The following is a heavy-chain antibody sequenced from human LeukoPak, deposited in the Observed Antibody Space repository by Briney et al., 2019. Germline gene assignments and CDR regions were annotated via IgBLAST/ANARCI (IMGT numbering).Heavy chain of an antibody. Sequence: GGSLRLSRAASGFTFSSYSMNWVRQAPGKGLEWVSYISSSSSTIYYADSVKGRFTISRDNAKNSLYLQMNSLRAEDTAVYYCARGSYWALYWGQGTLVTVSS. CDR2: ISSSSSTI. V-gene: IGHV3-48*01. J-gene: IGHJ4*02. D-gene: IGHD1-26*01. CDR3: ARGSYWALY. CDR1: GFTFSSYS.